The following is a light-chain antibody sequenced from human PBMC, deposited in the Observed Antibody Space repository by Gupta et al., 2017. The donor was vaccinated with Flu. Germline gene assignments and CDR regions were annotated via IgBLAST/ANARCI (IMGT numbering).Light chain of an antibody. J-gene: IGLJ1*01. CDR3: QSYDSSLSAPDV. V-gene: IGLV1-40*01. Sequence: QSVLTQPPSVSGAPGQRVTISCTGSSSNIGAGYDVHWYQQLPGTAPKLLIYGNSNRPSGVPDRFSGSKSGTSASLAITGLQAEDEADYYCQSYDSSLSAPDVFGTGTKVTV. CDR2: GNS. CDR1: SSNIGAGYD.